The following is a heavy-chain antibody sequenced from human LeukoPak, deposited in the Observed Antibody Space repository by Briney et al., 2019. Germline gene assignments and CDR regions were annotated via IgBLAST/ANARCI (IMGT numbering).Heavy chain of an antibody. J-gene: IGHJ4*02. CDR3: ARVVPLAAGYDRAGYYFDY. Sequence: SVKASCKASGGTFSSYAISWVRQAPGQGLEWMGGIIPIFGTANYAQKFQGRVTITTDESTSTAYMELSSLRSEDTAVYYCARVVPLAAGYDRAGYYFDYWGQGTLVTVSS. CDR1: GGTFSSYA. D-gene: IGHD3-22*01. V-gene: IGHV1-69*05. CDR2: IIPIFGTA.